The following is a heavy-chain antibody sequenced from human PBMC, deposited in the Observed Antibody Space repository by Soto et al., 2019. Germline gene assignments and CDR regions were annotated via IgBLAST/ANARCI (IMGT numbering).Heavy chain of an antibody. D-gene: IGHD3-9*01. CDR2: IYYSGST. CDR1: GGSISSGGYY. V-gene: IGHV4-31*03. J-gene: IGHJ5*02. Sequence: QVQLQESGPGLVKPSQTLSLTCTVSGGSISSGGYYWSWIRQHPGKGLEWIGYIYYSGSTYYNPSLKSRVTLAVXXSXTXXSLKLSGVTAAYTAVYYCARSLRLLQPFRSYWFYRWGQGSLVPVSS. CDR3: ARSLRLLQPFRSYWFYR.